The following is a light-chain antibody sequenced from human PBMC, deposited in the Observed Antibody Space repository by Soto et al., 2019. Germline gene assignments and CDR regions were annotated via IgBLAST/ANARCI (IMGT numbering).Light chain of an antibody. Sequence: IVMTQSPVTLSVSPGERATLSCRASQSVSSNLAWYQQKPGQAPRLLIYGASTRATGIPARFSGSGSGTEFTLTISSLQSEDFAVYYCQQYNNWPLTFGGGTKVGIK. CDR1: QSVSSN. CDR2: GAS. V-gene: IGKV3-15*01. CDR3: QQYNNWPLT. J-gene: IGKJ4*01.